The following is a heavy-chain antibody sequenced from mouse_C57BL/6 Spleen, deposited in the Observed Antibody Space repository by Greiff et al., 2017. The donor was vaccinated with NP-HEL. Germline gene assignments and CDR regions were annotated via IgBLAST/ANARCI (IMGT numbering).Heavy chain of an antibody. CDR2: IDPSDSYT. CDR1: GYTFTSYW. D-gene: IGHD2-5*01. Sequence: QVQLQQSGAELVMPGASVKLSCKASGYTFTSYWMHWVKQRPGQGLEWIGEIDPSDSYTNCNQKFKGKSTLTVDKSSSTAYMQLSSLTSEDSAVYYCARIPYYSKRYFDVWGTGTTVTVSS. CDR3: ARIPYYSKRYFDV. J-gene: IGHJ1*03. V-gene: IGHV1-69*01.